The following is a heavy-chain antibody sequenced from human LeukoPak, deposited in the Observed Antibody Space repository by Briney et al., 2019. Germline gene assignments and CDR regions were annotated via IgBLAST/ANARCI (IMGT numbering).Heavy chain of an antibody. CDR3: ARQVRSPVVMFMDV. V-gene: IGHV4-39*01. Sequence: SETLSLTCTVAGGSISTSTYNWGWIRQPPGKGLEWIGSVYYTGITYYNPSVGSRVTISVDTSKNHFSLELNSVTAADTGVYFCARQVRSPVVMFMDVWGKGTTVIVSS. CDR1: GGSISTSTYN. CDR2: VYYTGIT. J-gene: IGHJ6*03. D-gene: IGHD3-22*01.